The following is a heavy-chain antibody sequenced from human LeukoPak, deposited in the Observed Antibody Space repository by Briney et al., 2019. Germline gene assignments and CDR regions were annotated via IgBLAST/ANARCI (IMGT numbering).Heavy chain of an antibody. Sequence: SEDLSLHFTASDVSISSGTDSGNCMRQAAGKELEWIGRIHTSGSTNYSPSLRSRVTISVDTSKNQFSLNLSSVTAADTAVYYCARGVVEMSTSWRYWGQGILVTVSS. D-gene: IGHD5-24*01. J-gene: IGHJ4*02. CDR1: DVSISSGTDS. CDR2: IHTSGST. CDR3: ARGVVEMSTSWRY. V-gene: IGHV4-61*02.